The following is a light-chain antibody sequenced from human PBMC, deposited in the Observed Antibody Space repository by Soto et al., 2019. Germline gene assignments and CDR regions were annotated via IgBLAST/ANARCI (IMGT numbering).Light chain of an antibody. J-gene: IGLJ1*01. V-gene: IGLV2-8*01. Sequence: QSALTQPPSASGSLGQSVTISCTGTSSDVGAYNSVSWYQQHPGKAPKLMIYEVTSRPSGVPDRFSGSKSGNTASLNVSGLQAEDEADYYCCSYADNTDYVSGTGTKGTVL. CDR1: SSDVGAYNS. CDR3: CSYADNTDYV. CDR2: EVT.